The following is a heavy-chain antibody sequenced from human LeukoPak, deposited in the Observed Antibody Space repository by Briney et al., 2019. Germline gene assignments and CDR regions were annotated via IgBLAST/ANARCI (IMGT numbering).Heavy chain of an antibody. V-gene: IGHV3-23*01. CDR1: GFTFSIYA. Sequence: PGGSLRLSFAASGFTFSIYAMSWVRQAPGKGLEWVSALSNSGDRTYYADSVKGRFTISRDNSKNTLYLQMNSLRAEDTAVYYCVSNWNLDSWGQGTLVTVSS. CDR3: VSNWNLDS. CDR2: LSNSGDRT. J-gene: IGHJ4*02. D-gene: IGHD1-1*01.